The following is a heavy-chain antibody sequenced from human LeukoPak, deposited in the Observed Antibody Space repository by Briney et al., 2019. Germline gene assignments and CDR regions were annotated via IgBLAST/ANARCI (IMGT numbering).Heavy chain of an antibody. CDR3: ARVVTDWAIHN. J-gene: IGHJ4*02. CDR1: GGSINSGDYY. D-gene: IGHD3-9*01. Sequence: SETLSLTCTVSGGSINSGDYYWSWLRQPPGKGLEWIGFIYYSGSTYNNPSLKSRVTISVDTSKNQFSLRLSSVTAADTAMYYCARVVTDWAIHNWGQGTLVTVSS. V-gene: IGHV4-30-4*01. CDR2: IYYSGST.